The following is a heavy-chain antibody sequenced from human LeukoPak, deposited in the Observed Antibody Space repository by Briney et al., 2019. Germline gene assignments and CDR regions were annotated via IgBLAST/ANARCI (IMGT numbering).Heavy chain of an antibody. CDR2: ISGDGGST. D-gene: IGHD1-26*01. CDR1: GFTFDDYA. J-gene: IGHJ4*02. V-gene: IGHV3-43*02. CDR3: AKDIFDPPSSGPDY. Sequence: PGRSLRLSCAASGFTFDDYAMHWVRQAPGKGLEWVSLISGDGGSTYYADSVKGRFTISRDNSKNSLYLQMNSLRTEDTALYYCAKDIFDPPSSGPDYWGQGTLVTVSS.